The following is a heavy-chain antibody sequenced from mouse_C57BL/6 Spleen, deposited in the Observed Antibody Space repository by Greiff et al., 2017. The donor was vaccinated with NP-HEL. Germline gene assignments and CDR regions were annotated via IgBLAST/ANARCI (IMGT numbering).Heavy chain of an antibody. Sequence: QVQLKESGPGLVQPSQSLSITCTVSGFSLTSYGVHWVRQSPGKGLEWLGVIWRGGSTDYNAAFMSRLSITKDNSKSQVFFKMNSLQADDTAIYYCAKKGPLGRGYFDVWGTGTTVTVSS. V-gene: IGHV2-5*01. J-gene: IGHJ1*03. CDR3: AKKGPLGRGYFDV. D-gene: IGHD4-1*01. CDR2: IWRGGST. CDR1: GFSLTSYG.